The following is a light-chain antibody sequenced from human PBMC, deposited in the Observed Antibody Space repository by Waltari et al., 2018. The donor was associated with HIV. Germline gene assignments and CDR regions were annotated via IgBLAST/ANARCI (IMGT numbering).Light chain of an antibody. J-gene: IGLJ3*02. CDR2: DNN. Sequence: QSVLTQPPSVSAAPGQKVTISCSGSSSNTGNNYVSWDQQLPGTAPKLLIYDNNQRPSGIPDRYSGSKSGTSATLGITGLQTGDEADYYCGTWDSSLSARVFGGGTKVTVL. V-gene: IGLV1-51*01. CDR1: SSNTGNNY. CDR3: GTWDSSLSARV.